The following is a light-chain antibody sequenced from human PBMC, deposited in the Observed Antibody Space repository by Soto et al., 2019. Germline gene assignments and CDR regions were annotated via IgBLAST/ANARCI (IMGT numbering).Light chain of an antibody. CDR2: EIN. J-gene: IGLJ2*01. CDR1: SSDVGGYNY. Sequence: QSALTQPPSASGSPGQSVTISCTGTSSDVGGYNYVSWYQQHPDKAPKLMIYEINKRPSGVPDRFSGSKSGNTASLTVSGLQADDEADYYCSSYSGSNNYVVFGGGTKVTVL. V-gene: IGLV2-8*01. CDR3: SSYSGSNNYVV.